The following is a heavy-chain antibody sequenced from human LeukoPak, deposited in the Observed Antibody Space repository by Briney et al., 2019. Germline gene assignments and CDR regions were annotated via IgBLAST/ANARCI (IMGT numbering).Heavy chain of an antibody. Sequence: PSETLSLTCTVSGGSISSGSYYWSWIRQPAGKGLEWIGLIYTSGSTNYNPSLKSQITISVDTSKNQFSLKLSSVTAADTAVYYCARDRRGYYFDYWGQGTLATVSS. CDR3: ARDRRGYYFDY. D-gene: IGHD3-10*01. V-gene: IGHV4-61*02. J-gene: IGHJ4*02. CDR1: GGSISSGSYY. CDR2: IYTSGST.